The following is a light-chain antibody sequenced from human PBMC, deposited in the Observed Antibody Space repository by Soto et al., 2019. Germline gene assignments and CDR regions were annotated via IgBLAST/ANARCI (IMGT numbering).Light chain of an antibody. Sequence: EIVLTQSPGTLSVSPGERATVSCRASQTVSSGFLAWYQQKVGQAPRLLIYGASTRATGIPDRFSGSGSGTDITLTIDRLEPEDFAVYYCHQYYSSPTTFGGGTKVEIK. CDR2: GAS. V-gene: IGKV3-20*01. CDR3: HQYYSSPTT. CDR1: QTVSSGF. J-gene: IGKJ4*01.